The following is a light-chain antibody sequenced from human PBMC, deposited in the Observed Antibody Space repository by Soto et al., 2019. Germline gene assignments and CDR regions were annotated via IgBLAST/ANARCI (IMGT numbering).Light chain of an antibody. CDR3: SYFTSSTTYV. CDR2: EVS. CDR1: SSDVGSYNR. J-gene: IGLJ1*01. Sequence: QSVLTQPPSVSGSPGQSVAVSCTGTSSDVGSYNRVSWYQQPPGTAPKLIIYEVSNRPSGVPDRFSGSKSGNTASLTISGLQAEDEADYYCSYFTSSTTYVFGTGTKVTVL. V-gene: IGLV2-18*01.